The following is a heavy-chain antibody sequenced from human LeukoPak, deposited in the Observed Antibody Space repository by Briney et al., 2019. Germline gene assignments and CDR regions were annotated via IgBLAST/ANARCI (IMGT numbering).Heavy chain of an antibody. D-gene: IGHD6-6*01. CDR2: ISSSSSYI. CDR1: GFTFSSYS. V-gene: IGHV3-21*01. Sequence: GGSLRLSCAASGFTFSSYSMNWVRQAPWKGLEWVSSISSSSSYIYYADSVKGRFTVSRDNAKNSLYLQMNSLRAEDTAVYYCARIRAEYSSSYYFDYWGQGTLVTVSS. CDR3: ARIRAEYSSSYYFDY. J-gene: IGHJ4*02.